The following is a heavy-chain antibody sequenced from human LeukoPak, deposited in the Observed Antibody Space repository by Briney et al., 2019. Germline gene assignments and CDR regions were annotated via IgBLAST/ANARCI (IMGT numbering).Heavy chain of an antibody. CDR1: GFNFHIYT. D-gene: IGHD4-17*01. J-gene: IGHJ4*02. CDR2: ISWDGVNT. CDR3: AKDEDDHADFYFDP. Sequence: PGGSLRLSCAASGFNFHIYTMHWLRQVPGKGPEWLSLISWDGVNTFYADSVKGRFTISRDNRKKSLYLQMNSLRTDDTAFYYCAKDEDDHADFYFDPWGQGTLVTVSS. V-gene: IGHV3-43*01.